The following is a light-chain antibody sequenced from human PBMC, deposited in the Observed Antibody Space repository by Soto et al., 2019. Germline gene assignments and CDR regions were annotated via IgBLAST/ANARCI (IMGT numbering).Light chain of an antibody. J-gene: IGLJ2*01. V-gene: IGLV2-8*01. Sequence: QSALTQPPSASGSPGQSVTISCTGTSSDVGGYNYVSWYQQHPGKAPKVMIYEVSKRPSGVPDRFSGSKSGNTASLTVSGLQAEDEADYYCSSYAGSNNLVVFGGGTKLTV. CDR3: SSYAGSNNLVV. CDR2: EVS. CDR1: SSDVGGYNY.